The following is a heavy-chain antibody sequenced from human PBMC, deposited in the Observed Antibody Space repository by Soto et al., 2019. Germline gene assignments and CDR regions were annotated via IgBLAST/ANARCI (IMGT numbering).Heavy chain of an antibody. Sequence: PGGSLRLSCAASGFTFSSYSMNWVRQAPGKGLEWVSSISSSSSYIYYADSVKGRFTISRDNAKNSLYLQMNSLRAEDTAVYYCARDGYYYGSGSYEDWFDPWGQGTLVTVSS. J-gene: IGHJ5*02. CDR1: GFTFSSYS. CDR3: ARDGYYYGSGSYEDWFDP. V-gene: IGHV3-21*01. D-gene: IGHD3-10*01. CDR2: ISSSSSYI.